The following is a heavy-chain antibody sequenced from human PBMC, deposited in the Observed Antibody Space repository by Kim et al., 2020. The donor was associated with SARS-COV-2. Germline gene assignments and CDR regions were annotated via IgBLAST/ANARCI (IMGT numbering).Heavy chain of an antibody. J-gene: IGHJ4*02. D-gene: IGHD1-1*01. CDR3: VTERDHDKVGQ. CDR2: VHFSGPT. Sequence: GGSLRLSCAASGFRVNDNYMTWVRQAPGKGLEWVALVHFSGPTYHAESLEGRFIVSRDISQNTLSLQMNSLRDDDTAVYFCVTERDHDKVGQWGQGTLVTVSS. CDR1: GFRVNDNY. V-gene: IGHV3-53*01.